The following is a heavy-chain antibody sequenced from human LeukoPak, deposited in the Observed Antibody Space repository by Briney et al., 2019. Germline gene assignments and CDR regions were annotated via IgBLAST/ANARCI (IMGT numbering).Heavy chain of an antibody. J-gene: IGHJ4*02. CDR2: IDWDDDK. CDR3: ARSSGIAVAGPYFDY. V-gene: IGHV2-70*11. Sequence: SGPTLVNPTQTLTLTCTFSGFSLSTSGMCVSWIRQPPGKALEWLARIDWDDDKYYSTSLKTRLTISKDTSKNQVVLTMTNMDPVDTATYYCARSSGIAVAGPYFDYWGQGTLVTVSS. CDR1: GFSLSTSGMC. D-gene: IGHD6-19*01.